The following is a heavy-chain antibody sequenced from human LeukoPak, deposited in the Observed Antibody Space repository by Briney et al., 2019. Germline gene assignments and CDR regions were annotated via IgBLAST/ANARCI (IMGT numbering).Heavy chain of an antibody. Sequence: GGSLRLSCAASGFTFSNYGMHWVRQAPGKGPEWVALISYDGVTKYYADSVKGRFTISRDISKNTLCLQLNSLRPEDTAVYYCAKDQDSQLDHYFDYWGQGTLVTVSS. CDR2: ISYDGVTK. V-gene: IGHV3-30*18. D-gene: IGHD3/OR15-3a*01. CDR1: GFTFSNYG. J-gene: IGHJ4*02. CDR3: AKDQDSQLDHYFDY.